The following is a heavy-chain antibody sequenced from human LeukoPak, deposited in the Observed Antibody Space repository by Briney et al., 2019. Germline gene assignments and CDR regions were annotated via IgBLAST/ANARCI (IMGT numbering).Heavy chain of an antibody. D-gene: IGHD2-2*01. CDR3: ARLVVPPGNRGWYYEH. J-gene: IGHJ4*02. V-gene: IGHV3-7*03. CDR2: INQGGSEK. CDR1: GFIFSNYW. Sequence: PGGSLRLSCAASGFIFSNYWMSWVRQGPGEGLEWGANINQGGSEKYYVDSVKGRFTISRDNAKNSLDLQMNSLRVEDTAIYYCARLVVPPGNRGWYYEHWGQGTLVTVSS.